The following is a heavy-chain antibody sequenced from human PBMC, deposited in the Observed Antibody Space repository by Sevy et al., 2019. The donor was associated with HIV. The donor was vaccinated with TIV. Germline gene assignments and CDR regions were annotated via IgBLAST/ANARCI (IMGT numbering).Heavy chain of an antibody. CDR2: ISYDGSNT. Sequence: GGSLRLSCAASGFSFRNYGMHWVRQAPGKGLEWVAVISYDGSNTHYADSVKGRFTISRDNSKNTLFLQMSSLRAEDTGVYHGGKQENWNDFPLDYWGQGILVTVSS. D-gene: IGHD1-1*01. CDR1: GFSFRNYG. CDR3: GKQENWNDFPLDY. J-gene: IGHJ4*02. V-gene: IGHV3-30*03.